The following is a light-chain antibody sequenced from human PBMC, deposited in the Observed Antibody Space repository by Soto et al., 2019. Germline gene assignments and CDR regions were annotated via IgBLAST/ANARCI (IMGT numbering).Light chain of an antibody. J-gene: IGKJ4*01. Sequence: EIVLTQSPATLSLSPGERATLSCRASQSVSSYLAWYQQKPGQAPRLLIYDASNRATGIPARFSGSGSGTDFTLTIISLEPEDFSVYYCQQRSNWPLLTFGEGTKVEIK. CDR3: QQRSNWPLLT. CDR1: QSVSSY. CDR2: DAS. V-gene: IGKV3-11*01.